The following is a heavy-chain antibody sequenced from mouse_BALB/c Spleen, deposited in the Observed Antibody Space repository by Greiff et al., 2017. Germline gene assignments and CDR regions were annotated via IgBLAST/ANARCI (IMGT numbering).Heavy chain of an antibody. CDR1: GFTFNTYA. CDR3: VKEYGNY. V-gene: IGHV10-1*02. J-gene: IGHJ2*01. CDR2: IRSKSNNYAT. D-gene: IGHD2-10*02. Sequence: EVQVVESGGGLVQPKGSLKLSCAASGFTFNTYAMNWVRQAPGKGLEWVARIRSKSNNYATYYADSVKDRFTISRDDSQSMLYLQMNNLKTEDTAMYYCVKEYGNYWGQGTTLTVSS.